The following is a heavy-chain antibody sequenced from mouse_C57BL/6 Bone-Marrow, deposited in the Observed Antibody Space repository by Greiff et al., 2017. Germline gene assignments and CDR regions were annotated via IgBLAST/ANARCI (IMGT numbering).Heavy chain of an antibody. CDR2: IFPGGGDT. CDR1: GYAFSSYW. Sequence: QVQLQQSGAELVKPGASVKISCKASGYAFSSYWMEWVKQRPGKSLEWIGQIFPGGGDTNYNGKFKGKATLTADKSSSTASMQLSSLTSDDSAVYFCARGAYWDQGTLVTVTA. CDR3: ARGAY. V-gene: IGHV1-80*01. J-gene: IGHJ3*01.